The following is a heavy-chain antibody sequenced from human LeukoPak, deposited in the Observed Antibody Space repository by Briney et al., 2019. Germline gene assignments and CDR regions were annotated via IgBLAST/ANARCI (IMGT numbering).Heavy chain of an antibody. CDR1: GGSISSGGYY. CDR3: ARYRSESDDY. D-gene: IGHD3-10*01. V-gene: IGHV4-39*01. Sequence: SETLSLTCTVSGGSISSGGYYWGWIRQPPWKGLEWIGTIYYSGSTYYNPSLKSRVTISVDTSKNHFSLRLSSVTAADTAVYYCARYRSESDDYWGQGTLVTVSS. J-gene: IGHJ4*02. CDR2: IYYSGST.